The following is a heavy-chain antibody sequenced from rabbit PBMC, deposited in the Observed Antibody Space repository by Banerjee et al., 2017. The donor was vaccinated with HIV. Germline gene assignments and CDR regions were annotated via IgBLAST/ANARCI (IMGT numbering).Heavy chain of an antibody. J-gene: IGHJ4*01. V-gene: IGHV1S40*01. Sequence: QSLEESGGDLVKPGASLTLTCTASGFSLSSSYYMCWVRQAPGKGLEWIACIYGGSSGSTYYASWAKGRFTISKTSSTTVTLQMTSLTAADTATYFCARSAIYYAYTYADDIVAPYYFELWGPGTLVTVS. CDR3: ARSAIYYAYTYADDIVAPYYFEL. D-gene: IGHD6-1*01. CDR2: IYGGSSGST. CDR1: GFSLSSSYY.